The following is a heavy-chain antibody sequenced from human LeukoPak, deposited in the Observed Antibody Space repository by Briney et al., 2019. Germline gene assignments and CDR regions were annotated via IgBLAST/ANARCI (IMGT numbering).Heavy chain of an antibody. CDR2: IYHTGST. Sequence: SETLSLTCAVSGCSISKSDWWSWVRQPPGKGLEWIGEIYHTGSTNYNPSLKSRVTISVDKSKNQFSLKLSSVTAADTAVYYCARRIQLWPYYFDYWGQGTLITVSS. V-gene: IGHV4-4*02. CDR3: ARRIQLWPYYFDY. D-gene: IGHD5-18*01. CDR1: GCSISKSDW. J-gene: IGHJ4*02.